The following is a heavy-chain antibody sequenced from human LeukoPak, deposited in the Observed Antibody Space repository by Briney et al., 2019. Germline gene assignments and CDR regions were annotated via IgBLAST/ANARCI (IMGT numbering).Heavy chain of an antibody. V-gene: IGHV3-23*01. CDR3: AKDVTYGSGPPGYYGMDV. J-gene: IGHJ6*02. CDR2: VSSSGGTT. CDR1: GFSFITYG. D-gene: IGHD3-10*01. Sequence: GGSLRLPCAASGFSFITYGMTWVRQAPGKGLEWVSGVSSSGGTTYYADSVKGRFTISRGRSKNTVHLQMNSLRVEDTAVYYCAKDVTYGSGPPGYYGMDVWGQGTTVTVSS.